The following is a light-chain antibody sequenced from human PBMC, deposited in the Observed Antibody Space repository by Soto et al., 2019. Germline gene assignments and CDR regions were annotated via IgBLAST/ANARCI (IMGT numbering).Light chain of an antibody. Sequence: DIHMTQSLSTLSASLGDRVTISXRASLSTRSYFNWYQQNPGQATKXXFYXASSLQSVVPSRFSGSGYGTDFTITISGLQPEDVETYYCQQRYSTLTFGQGTRLDIK. J-gene: IGKJ5*01. CDR3: QQRYSTLT. V-gene: IGKV1-39*01. CDR2: XAS. CDR1: LSTRSY.